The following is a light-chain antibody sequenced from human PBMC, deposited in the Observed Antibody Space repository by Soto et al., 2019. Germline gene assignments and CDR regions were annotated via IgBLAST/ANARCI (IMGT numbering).Light chain of an antibody. CDR2: AAS. CDR3: QQSYGNPRT. V-gene: IGKV1-39*01. Sequence: DIQMTQSPSYLSASVGDRVTITCRASQSISSYLNWYQQKPGKAPQLLIYAASSLQSGVPSRISGSGPGTDFTLTISSLQPEDFASYYCQQSYGNPRTFGQGTKLEIK. J-gene: IGKJ2*01. CDR1: QSISSY.